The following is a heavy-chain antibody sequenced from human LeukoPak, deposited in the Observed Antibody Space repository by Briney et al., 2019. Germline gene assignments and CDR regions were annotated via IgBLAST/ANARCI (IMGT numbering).Heavy chain of an antibody. CDR1: GFTFSSYG. Sequence: GGSLRLSCTASGFTFSSYGMHWVRQAPGKGLEWVAVISFDGSNKYYADSVKGRFTISRDNSKNTLYLQINSLSAEDTAVYYCAKDWVGGRSLGYYYDLVGSWGQGTLVTVSS. CDR3: AKDWVGGRSLGYYYDLVGS. V-gene: IGHV3-30*18. CDR2: ISFDGSNK. D-gene: IGHD3-22*01. J-gene: IGHJ5*01.